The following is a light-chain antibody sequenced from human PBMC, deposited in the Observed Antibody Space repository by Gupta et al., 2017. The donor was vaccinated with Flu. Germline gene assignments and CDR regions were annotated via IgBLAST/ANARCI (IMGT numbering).Light chain of an antibody. CDR1: YSHIGSNT. J-gene: IGLJ2*01. Sequence: QSVLTQPPSASGTPGQSVTISCSGRYSHIGSNTVNWYQQFPGTAPKLLLHSNNQRPSGFPDRFSGSKSGTSASLAISGPQAEDEASYYCATWDDSRNCPVFGGGTYLTVL. CDR2: SNN. CDR3: ATWDDSRNCPV. V-gene: IGLV1-44*01.